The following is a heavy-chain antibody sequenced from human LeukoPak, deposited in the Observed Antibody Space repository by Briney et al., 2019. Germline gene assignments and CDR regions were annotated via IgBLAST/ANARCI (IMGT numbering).Heavy chain of an antibody. Sequence: GGSLRLSCAASGFTFNYYAMNWVRQAPGKGLEWVSSITGSGGDSYYADSVKGRFTISRDNSKNTVYLQLNSLRVEDTAVFYCAKAEVPDFWYSGLDVWGQGPRSPSP. CDR1: GFTFNYYA. J-gene: IGHJ6*02. D-gene: IGHD4/OR15-4a*01. CDR3: AKAEVPDFWYSGLDV. CDR2: ITGSGGDS. V-gene: IGHV3-23*01.